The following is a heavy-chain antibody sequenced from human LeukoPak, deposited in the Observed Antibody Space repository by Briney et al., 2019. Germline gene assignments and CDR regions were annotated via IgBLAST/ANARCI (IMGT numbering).Heavy chain of an antibody. J-gene: IGHJ5*02. V-gene: IGHV4-61*08. CDR2: IFYGGSS. CDR3: ARHDYSNYPPNNWFDP. CDR1: GGSISSGGYY. Sequence: SETLSLTCTVSGGSISSGGYYWSWIRQHPGKGLEWIGYIFYGGSSNYNPSLKSRVTISVDASKDQFSLTLSSVTAADTAIYYCARHDYSNYPPNNWFDPWGQGTLVTVSS. D-gene: IGHD4-4*01.